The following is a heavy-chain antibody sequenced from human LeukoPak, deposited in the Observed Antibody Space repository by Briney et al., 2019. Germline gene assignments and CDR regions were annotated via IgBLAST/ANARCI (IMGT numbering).Heavy chain of an antibody. CDR3: ARAGFTFSDYFGSFFDY. D-gene: IGHD3-10*01. CDR2: ISSSSSYI. CDR1: GFTFSSYS. J-gene: IGHJ4*02. V-gene: IGHV3-21*01. Sequence: GGSLRLSCAASGFTFSSYSMNWVRQAPGKGLEWVSSISSSSSYIYYADSVKGRFTISRDNAKNSLYLQMNSLRAEDTAVYYCARAGFTFSDYFGSFFDYWGQGTLVTVSS.